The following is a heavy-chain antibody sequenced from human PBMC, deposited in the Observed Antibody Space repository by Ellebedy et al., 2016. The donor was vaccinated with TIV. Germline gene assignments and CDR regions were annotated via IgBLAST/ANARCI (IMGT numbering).Heavy chain of an antibody. J-gene: IGHJ4*02. V-gene: IGHV3-48*04. Sequence: GGSLRLSCAASGFTFSSYSMNWVRQAPGKGLEWVSYIRSISSTIYYADSVKGRFTISRDNAKNSLYLQMNSLRAEDTAVYYCARDSGSYSNDFDYWGQGTLVTVSS. CDR1: GFTFSSYS. CDR3: ARDSGSYSNDFDY. D-gene: IGHD3-10*01. CDR2: IRSISSTI.